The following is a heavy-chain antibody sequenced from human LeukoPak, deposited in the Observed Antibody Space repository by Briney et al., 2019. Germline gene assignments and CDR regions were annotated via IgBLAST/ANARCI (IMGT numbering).Heavy chain of an antibody. J-gene: IGHJ4*02. V-gene: IGHV3-21*01. CDR1: VFTFSSYS. CDR2: ISSSSSYI. CDR3: ARDVNYYDSSGYYQRYFDY. Sequence: GGSLRLSSAPSVFTFSSYSMNWVRQAPGKGLEWVSSISSSSSYIYYADSVKGRFTISRDNAKNSLYLQMNSLRAEDTAVYYCARDVNYYDSSGYYQRYFDYWGQGTLVTVSS. D-gene: IGHD3-22*01.